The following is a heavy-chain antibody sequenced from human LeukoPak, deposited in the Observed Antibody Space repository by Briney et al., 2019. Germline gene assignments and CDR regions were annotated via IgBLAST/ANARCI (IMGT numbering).Heavy chain of an antibody. Sequence: GGSLRLSCAASGFTVSSNYMSWVGQAPGKGLEWVSSIYSGGSTYYADSVKGRFTISRDNSKNTVYLQMNSLRAEDTAVYFCARVRLDRSERNLDAFENWGQGTMVTVSS. CDR3: ARVRLDRSERNLDAFEN. CDR2: IYSGGST. CDR1: GFTVSSNY. J-gene: IGHJ3*02. V-gene: IGHV3-53*01. D-gene: IGHD1-14*01.